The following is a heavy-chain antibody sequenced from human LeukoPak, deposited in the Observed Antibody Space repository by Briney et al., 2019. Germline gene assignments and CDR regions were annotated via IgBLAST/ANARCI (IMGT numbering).Heavy chain of an antibody. V-gene: IGHV3-48*01. CDR1: GLTLSSSS. CDR2: ISSSSSTI. D-gene: IGHD3/OR15-3a*01. Sequence: RSGGCLCPSCAASGLTLSSSSMSCVRQAPGKGLEWDSYISSSSSTISDADSVKGRSTFSRDNAETSLYLQMNSLRVEDTAVYYCAGDRAWTYFDYSGPGSPGSVSS. J-gene: IGHJ4*02. CDR3: AGDRAWTYFDY.